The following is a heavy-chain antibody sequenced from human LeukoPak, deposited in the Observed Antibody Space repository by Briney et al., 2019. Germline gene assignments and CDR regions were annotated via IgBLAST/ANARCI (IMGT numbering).Heavy chain of an antibody. Sequence: GGSLRLSCAASGFTVSSNYMSWVRQAPGKGLEWVSVIYSGGSTYYADSVKGRFTISRDNSKNTLYLQMNSLRAEDAAVYYCARGAYGSGSYYPEHWGQGTLVTVSS. CDR1: GFTVSSNY. CDR2: IYSGGST. J-gene: IGHJ4*02. V-gene: IGHV3-66*01. CDR3: ARGAYGSGSYYPEH. D-gene: IGHD3-10*01.